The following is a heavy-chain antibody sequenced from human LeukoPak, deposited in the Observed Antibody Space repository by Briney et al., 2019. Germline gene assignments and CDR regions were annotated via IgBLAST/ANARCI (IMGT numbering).Heavy chain of an antibody. CDR3: AHTRHGATPSSLDF. V-gene: IGHV2-5*02. J-gene: IGHJ4*02. CDR1: GFSLTSGGEG. D-gene: IGHD4/OR15-4a*01. Sequence: SGPTLEKPTQTLTLTCSFSGFSLTSGGEGVAWIRQPPGKAPEWLALIYWDDDKRFRPSLQSRLTVSKDTSKNQVVLSMTKMDPLDTDTYYCAHTRHGATPSSLDFWGQGILVVVS. CDR2: IYWDDDK.